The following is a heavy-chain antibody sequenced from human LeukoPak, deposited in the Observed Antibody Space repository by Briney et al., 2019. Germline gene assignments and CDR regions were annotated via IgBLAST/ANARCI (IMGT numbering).Heavy chain of an antibody. J-gene: IGHJ4*02. CDR3: ARDLTPYDYYSSGWYGY. CDR2: ISSSGSTI. Sequence: PGGSLRLSCAASGFTFSSYSMNWVRQAPGKGLEWVSYISSSGSTIYYADSVKGRFTISRDNAKNSLYLQMNSLRAEDTAVYYCARDLTPYDYYSSGWYGYWGQGTLVTVSS. V-gene: IGHV3-48*04. CDR1: GFTFSSYS. D-gene: IGHD6-19*01.